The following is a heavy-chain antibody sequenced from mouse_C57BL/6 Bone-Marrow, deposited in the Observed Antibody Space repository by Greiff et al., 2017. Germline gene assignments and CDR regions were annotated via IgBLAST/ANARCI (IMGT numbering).Heavy chain of an antibody. J-gene: IGHJ3*01. V-gene: IGHV14-4*01. CDR3: TTGGPRAY. CDR1: GFNIKDDY. CDR2: IDPENGDT. Sequence: VQLKQSGAELVRPGASVKLSCTASGFNIKDDYMHWVKQRPEQGLEWIGWIDPENGDTEYASKFQGKATITADTSSNTAYLQLSSLTSEDTAVYYCTTGGPRAYWGQGTLVTVSA.